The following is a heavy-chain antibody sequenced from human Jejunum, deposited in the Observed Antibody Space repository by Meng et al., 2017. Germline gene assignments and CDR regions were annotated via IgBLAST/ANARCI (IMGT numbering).Heavy chain of an antibody. CDR1: GFTFSDYW. CDR3: ARVPVVAAGRGIDY. CDR2: IRGDGSGS. J-gene: IGHJ4*02. Sequence: GGSLRLSCVASGFTFSDYWMHWVRQAPGKGLVWVSRIRGDGSGSNYADSVKGRFTISRDNAKNTLYLQMNSLTAEDTAVYYCARVPVVAAGRGIDYWGQGTLVTVSS. V-gene: IGHV3-74*01. D-gene: IGHD6-13*01.